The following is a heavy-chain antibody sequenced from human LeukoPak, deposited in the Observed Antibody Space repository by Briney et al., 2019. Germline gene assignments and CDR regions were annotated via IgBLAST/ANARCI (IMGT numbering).Heavy chain of an antibody. J-gene: IGHJ3*02. CDR1: GYTFTGYH. Sequence: VASVKVSCKASGYTFTGYHLYWVRQAPGQGLEWMGWINPNSGGTNYAQKFQGRVTMTRDTSISTAYMELSRLRSDDTAVYYCARDPPYIEDAFDIWGQGTMVTVSS. V-gene: IGHV1-2*02. CDR2: INPNSGGT. CDR3: ARDPPYIEDAFDI. D-gene: IGHD1-14*01.